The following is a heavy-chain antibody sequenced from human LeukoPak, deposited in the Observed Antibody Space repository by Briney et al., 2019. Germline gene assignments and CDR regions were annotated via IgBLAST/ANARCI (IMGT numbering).Heavy chain of an antibody. J-gene: IGHJ4*02. CDR1: GYTFTSYA. CDR3: AREERELLIFEN. Sequence: ASVKVSCKASGYTFTSYAISWVRQAPGQGLEWMGWISAYNGNTNYAQKLQGRVTMTTDTSTSTAYVELRSLRSDDTAVYYCAREERELLIFENWGQGTLVTVSS. V-gene: IGHV1-18*01. CDR2: ISAYNGNT. D-gene: IGHD3-10*01.